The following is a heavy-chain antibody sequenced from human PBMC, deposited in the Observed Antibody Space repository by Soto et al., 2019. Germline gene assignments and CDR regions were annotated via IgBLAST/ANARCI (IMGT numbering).Heavy chain of an antibody. CDR3: ARDRSYINYPGAFDI. CDR2: IYSGGST. CDR1: GFTVSSNY. Sequence: EVQLVETGGGLIQPGGSLRLSCAASGFTVSSNYMSWVRQAPGKGLEWVSVIYSGGSTYYADAVKGRFTISRDNSKNTLYLQMNSLRAEDTAVYYCARDRSYINYPGAFDIWGQGTMVTVSS. V-gene: IGHV3-53*02. J-gene: IGHJ3*02. D-gene: IGHD4-4*01.